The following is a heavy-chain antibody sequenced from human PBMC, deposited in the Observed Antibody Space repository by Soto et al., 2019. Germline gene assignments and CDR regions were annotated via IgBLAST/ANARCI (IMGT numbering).Heavy chain of an antibody. CDR1: GFTFTSSS. CDR2: IVVGSGNT. J-gene: IGHJ6*02. Sequence: GASVKVSCKASGFTFTSSSVQWVLQARGQRLEWIGWIVVGSGNTNYAQKFQERVTITRDMSTSTAYMELSSLRSEDTAVYYCAADSAAGGGYGMDVWGQGTTVTVSS. CDR3: AADSAAGGGYGMDV. V-gene: IGHV1-58*01. D-gene: IGHD6-13*01.